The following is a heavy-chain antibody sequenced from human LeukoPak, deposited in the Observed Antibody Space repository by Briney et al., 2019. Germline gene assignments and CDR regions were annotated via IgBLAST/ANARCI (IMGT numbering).Heavy chain of an antibody. D-gene: IGHD2-15*01. J-gene: IGHJ4*02. V-gene: IGHV3-23*01. CDR1: GFIFSSYS. CDR3: AKQLGYCSDGSCYFPY. Sequence: GGSLRLSCAASGFIFSSYSMSWVRQAPGKGLEWVSAISDNGGYTYYADSVQGRFTISRDNSKSTLCLQMNSLRAEDTAVYYCAKQLGYCSDGSCYFPYWGQGTLVTVSS. CDR2: ISDNGGYT.